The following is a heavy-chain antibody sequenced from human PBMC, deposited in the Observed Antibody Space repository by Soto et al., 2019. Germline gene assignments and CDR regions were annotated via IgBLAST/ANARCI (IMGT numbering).Heavy chain of an antibody. Sequence: QVQLVQSGAEVKKPGSSVKVSCKASGGTFSSYAISWVRQAPGQGLEWMGGIIRIFGTANYAQKFQGRVTITADESTSTAYMELSSLRSEDTAVYYCASCGIGAAAGWGYNWFDPWGQGTLVTVSS. CDR3: ASCGIGAAAGWGYNWFDP. J-gene: IGHJ5*02. D-gene: IGHD6-13*01. V-gene: IGHV1-69*01. CDR1: GGTFSSYA. CDR2: IIRIFGTA.